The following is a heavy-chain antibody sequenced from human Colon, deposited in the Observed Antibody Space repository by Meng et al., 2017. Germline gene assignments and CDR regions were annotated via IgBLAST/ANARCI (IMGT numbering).Heavy chain of an antibody. V-gene: IGHV1-8*01. CDR2: MNPNSGNT. D-gene: IGHD6-6*01. CDR3: ARGLRIEARPEWFDP. CDR1: GYTFTSYD. J-gene: IGHJ5*02. Sequence: QGQVVQAGAGGKNPGASVKVSCKASGYTFTSYDINWVRQATGQGLEWMGWMNPNSGNTGYAQKFQGRVTMTRNTSISTAYMELSSLTSEDTAVYYCARGLRIEARPEWFDPWGQGTLVTVSS.